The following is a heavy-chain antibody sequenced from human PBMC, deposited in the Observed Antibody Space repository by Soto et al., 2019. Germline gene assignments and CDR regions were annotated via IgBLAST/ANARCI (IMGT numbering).Heavy chain of an antibody. CDR1: GFTFSDYY. CDR3: ARSRFSSGWTEYFQH. CDR2: ISSSGSTI. Sequence: GGSLRLSCAASGFTFSDYYMSWIRQAPGKGLEWVSYISSSGSTIYYADSVKGRFTISRDNAKNSLYLQMNSLRAEDTAVYYCARSRFSSGWTEYFQHWAQGTLVTGSS. J-gene: IGHJ1*01. V-gene: IGHV3-11*01. D-gene: IGHD6-19*01.